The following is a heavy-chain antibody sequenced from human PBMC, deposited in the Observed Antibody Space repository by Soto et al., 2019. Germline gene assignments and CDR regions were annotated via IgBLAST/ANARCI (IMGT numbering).Heavy chain of an antibody. Sequence: QVQLVESGGGVVQPGRSLRLSCAASGFTFSSYAMHWVRQAPGKGLEWVAVISYDGSNKYYADSVKGRFNISRDNSKNTLYLQMNSLRAEDTAVYYCARDWGGIAAAGTFDYWGQGTLVTVSS. V-gene: IGHV3-30-3*01. D-gene: IGHD6-13*01. CDR2: ISYDGSNK. CDR3: ARDWGGIAAAGTFDY. J-gene: IGHJ4*02. CDR1: GFTFSSYA.